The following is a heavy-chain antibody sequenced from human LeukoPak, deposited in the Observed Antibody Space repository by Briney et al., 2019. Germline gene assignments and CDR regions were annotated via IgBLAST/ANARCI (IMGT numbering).Heavy chain of an antibody. D-gene: IGHD3-16*02. V-gene: IGHV4-61*02. Sequence: SETLSLTCTVSGGSITFGSYYWTWIRQPAGKGPEWLGRIYTSGRTYYNPSRRSRVTISMDTSMNQFSLRLNSVTAADTAVYYCARARVIPASFDDWGQGTLVTVSS. CDR3: ARARVIPASFDD. CDR2: IYTSGRT. CDR1: GGSITFGSYY. J-gene: IGHJ4*02.